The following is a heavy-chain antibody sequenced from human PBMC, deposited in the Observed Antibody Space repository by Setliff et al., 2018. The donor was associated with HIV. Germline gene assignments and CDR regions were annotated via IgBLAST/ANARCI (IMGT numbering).Heavy chain of an antibody. CDR1: GYTFTDYY. Sequence: GASVKVSCKASGYTFTDYYMHWVQQAPGKGLEWMGRVDPEDGETIYAEKFQGRVTITADTSTDAAYMELRSLRSEDTAVYYCAADPLAVAGTGFDPWGQGTLVTVSS. CDR3: AADPLAVAGTGFDP. J-gene: IGHJ5*02. CDR2: VDPEDGET. V-gene: IGHV1-69-2*01. D-gene: IGHD6-19*01.